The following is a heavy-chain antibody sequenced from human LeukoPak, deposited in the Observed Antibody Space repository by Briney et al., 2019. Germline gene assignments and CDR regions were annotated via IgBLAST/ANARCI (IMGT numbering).Heavy chain of an antibody. CDR1: GFTFSRYG. D-gene: IGHD5-18*01. CDR3: AKGYSYGFDY. Sequence: GGSLRLSCAASGFTFSRYGMSWVRQAPGKGLGWVSAISGSGGSKYYADSVKGRFTISRDNSKNTLYLQMNSLRAEDTAVYYCAKGYSYGFDYWGQGTLVTVSS. CDR2: ISGSGGSK. V-gene: IGHV3-23*01. J-gene: IGHJ4*02.